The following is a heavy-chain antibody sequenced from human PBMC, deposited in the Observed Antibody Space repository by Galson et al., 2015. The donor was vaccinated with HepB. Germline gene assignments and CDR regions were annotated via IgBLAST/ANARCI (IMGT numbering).Heavy chain of an antibody. CDR2: IRSKAFGGTP. CDR1: GFTFGDYA. V-gene: IGHV3-49*04. J-gene: IGHJ4*02. CDR3: TRHGPSSNGWDYYDY. D-gene: IGHD6-25*01. Sequence: SLRLSCAGSGFTFGDYAVDWVRQAPGQGLEWLGFIRSKAFGGTPEIAASVQGRFTFPRDDSKSIAYLQMNSLKAEDTAVYFCTRHGPSSNGWDYYDYWGQGTLVTVSS.